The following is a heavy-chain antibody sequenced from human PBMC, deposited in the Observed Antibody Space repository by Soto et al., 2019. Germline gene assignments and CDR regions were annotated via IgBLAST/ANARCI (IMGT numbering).Heavy chain of an antibody. V-gene: IGHV3-30-3*01. J-gene: IGHJ4*02. CDR2: ISYDGSNK. Sequence: QVQLVESGGGVVQPGRSLRLSCAASGFTFSSNAMHWVRQAPGKGMEWVAVISYDGSNKYYADSVKGRFTISRDNSKNTLYLQMNSLRAGDKAVYYCGRYQEAGGPIDYWGQGTLVTVSS. D-gene: IGHD3-10*01. CDR1: GFTFSSNA. CDR3: GRYQEAGGPIDY.